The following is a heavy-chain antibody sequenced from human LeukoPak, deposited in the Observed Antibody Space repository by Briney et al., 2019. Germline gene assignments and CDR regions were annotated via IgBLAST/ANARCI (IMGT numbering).Heavy chain of an antibody. J-gene: IGHJ4*02. D-gene: IGHD4-17*01. CDR2: IYHSGYA. CDR3: ARHNIASDGARLFDF. V-gene: IGHV4-59*08. CDR1: GGSVSSNY. Sequence: AETLSLTCSVSGGSVSSNYWAWLRQPPGKGPEWIGYIYHSGYAKYNPSFKSRVTMSVDTSKSQFSLQLTSVTAADTAVYYCARHNIASDGARLFDFWGRGTLVAVSS.